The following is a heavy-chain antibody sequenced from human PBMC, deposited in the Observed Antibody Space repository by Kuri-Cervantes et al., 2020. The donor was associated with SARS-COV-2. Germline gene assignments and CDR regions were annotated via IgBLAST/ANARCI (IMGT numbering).Heavy chain of an antibody. V-gene: IGHV1-69*13. CDR1: GGTFSSYA. J-gene: IGHJ1*01. CDR2: IIPIFGTA. Sequence: SVKVSCRASGGTFSSYAISWVRQAPGQGLEWMGRIIPIFGTANYAQKFQGRVTITADESTSTAYMELSSLRSEDTAVYYCASQEGSGWYPASFQHWGQGTLVTVSS. D-gene: IGHD6-19*01. CDR3: ASQEGSGWYPASFQH.